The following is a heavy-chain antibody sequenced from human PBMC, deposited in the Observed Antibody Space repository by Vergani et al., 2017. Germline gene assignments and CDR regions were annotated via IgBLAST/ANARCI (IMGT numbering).Heavy chain of an antibody. CDR3: ARSSDIVVVPAAIDYGPAAFDY. Sequence: QVQLQESGPGLVKPSQTLSLTCTVSGGSISSGSYYWSWIRQPAGKGLEWIGRIYTSGSTNYNPSLKSRVTMSVDTSKNQFSLKLSSVTAADTAVYYCARSSDIVVVPAAIDYGPAAFDYWGQGTLVTVSS. CDR2: IYTSGST. J-gene: IGHJ4*02. V-gene: IGHV4-61*02. CDR1: GGSISSGSYY. D-gene: IGHD2-2*02.